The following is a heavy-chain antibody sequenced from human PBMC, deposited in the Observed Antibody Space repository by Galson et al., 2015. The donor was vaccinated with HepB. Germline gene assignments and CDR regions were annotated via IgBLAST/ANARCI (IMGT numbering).Heavy chain of an antibody. J-gene: IGHJ2*01. V-gene: IGHV3-66*01. CDR1: GFTVSSNY. CDR2: IYSGGST. CDR3: ARARGGGVVAATWYFDL. Sequence: SLRLSCAASGFTVSSNYMSWVRQAPGKGLEWVSVIYSGGSTYYADSVKGRFTISRDNSKNTLYLQMNSLRAEDTAVYYCARARGGGVVAATWYFDLWGRGTLVTVSS. D-gene: IGHD2-15*01.